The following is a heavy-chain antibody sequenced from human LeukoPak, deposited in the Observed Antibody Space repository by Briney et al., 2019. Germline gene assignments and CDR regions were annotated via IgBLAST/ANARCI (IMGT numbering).Heavy chain of an antibody. J-gene: IGHJ6*03. D-gene: IGHD2-2*01. CDR1: GYTFTGYY. Sequence: GASVKVSCKASGYTFTGYYMHWVRQAPGQGLEWMGWINPNSGGTNYAQRSQGRVTMTRDTSISTAYMELSRLRSDDTAVYYCARGPLTIVVVPAARWGLYYMDVWGKGTTVTVSS. V-gene: IGHV1-2*02. CDR3: ARGPLTIVVVPAARWGLYYMDV. CDR2: INPNSGGT.